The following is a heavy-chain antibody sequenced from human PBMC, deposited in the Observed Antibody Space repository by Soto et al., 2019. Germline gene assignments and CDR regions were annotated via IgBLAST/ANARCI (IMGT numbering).Heavy chain of an antibody. Sequence: SVTLSLTWSVSGGSISSGDHYWSWIRQPPGKGMEWIGYIYYSGSTYYNPSLKSRVTISIDMSKNRFSLNLTYVTASDTDVYYCARGHDLLTGYYQPTLDYWGQGTLVTVSS. V-gene: IGHV4-30-4*08. D-gene: IGHD3-9*01. CDR3: ARGHDLLTGYYQPTLDY. CDR2: IYYSGST. CDR1: GGSISSGDHY. J-gene: IGHJ4*02.